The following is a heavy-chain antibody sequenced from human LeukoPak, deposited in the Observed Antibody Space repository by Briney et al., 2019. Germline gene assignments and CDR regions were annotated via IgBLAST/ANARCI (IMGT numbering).Heavy chain of an antibody. J-gene: IGHJ4*02. V-gene: IGHV3-48*03. CDR3: ARARWGGDSDY. Sequence: GGSLRLSCAASGFTFSDYEMIWVRQAPGKGLEWVSYISFSGNSIYYADSVKGRFTISRDNAKNSLFLQMNSLRAEDTAVYYCARARWGGDSDYWGQGTLVTVSS. D-gene: IGHD5-24*01. CDR2: ISFSGNSI. CDR1: GFTFSDYE.